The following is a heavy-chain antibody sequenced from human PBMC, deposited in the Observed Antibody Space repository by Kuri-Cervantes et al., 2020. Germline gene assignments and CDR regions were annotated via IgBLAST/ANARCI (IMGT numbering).Heavy chain of an antibody. CDR3: ARGFRVRYFDWLHKPHQYHFDY. D-gene: IGHD3-9*01. V-gene: IGHV1-8*01. J-gene: IGHJ4*02. CDR2: MNPNSGNT. CDR1: GYTFTSYD. Sequence: ASVKVSCKASGYTFTSYDINWVRQATGQGLEWMGWMNPNSGNTGYAQKFQGRVTMTRNTSISTAYMELSSLRSEDTAVYYCARGFRVRYFDWLHKPHQYHFDYWGQGTLVTVSS.